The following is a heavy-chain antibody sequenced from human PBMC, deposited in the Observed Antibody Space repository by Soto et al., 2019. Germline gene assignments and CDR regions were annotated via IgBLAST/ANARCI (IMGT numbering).Heavy chain of an antibody. CDR3: ARLIAVAGIRPHPLAI. CDR2: IYPGDSDT. V-gene: IGHV5-51*01. J-gene: IGHJ3*02. CDR1: GYSFTSYW. D-gene: IGHD6-19*01. Sequence: PGESLKISCKGSGYSFTSYWIGWVRQMPGKGLEWMGIIYPGDSDTRYSPSFQGQVTISADKSISTAYLQWSSLKASDTAMYYCARLIAVAGIRPHPLAIWGQGTMVTVSS.